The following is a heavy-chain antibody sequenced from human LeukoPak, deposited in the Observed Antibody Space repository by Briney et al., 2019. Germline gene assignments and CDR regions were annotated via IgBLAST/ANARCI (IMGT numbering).Heavy chain of an antibody. Sequence: SETLSLTCAVSGGSISSGGYSWSWIRQPPGKGLEWIGYIYDSGSTYYNPSLKSRVTISLDRSKNQFSLKLSSVTAADTAVYYCAMTRIQLWDYWGQGTLVTVSS. CDR1: GGSISSGGYS. CDR3: AMTRIQLWDY. CDR2: IYDSGST. J-gene: IGHJ4*02. D-gene: IGHD5-18*01. V-gene: IGHV4-30-2*01.